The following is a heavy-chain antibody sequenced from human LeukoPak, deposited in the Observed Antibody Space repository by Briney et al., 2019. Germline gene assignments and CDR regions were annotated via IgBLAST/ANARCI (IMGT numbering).Heavy chain of an antibody. D-gene: IGHD3-22*01. Sequence: GGSLRLSCAASGFTFSSYAMTWVRQAPGKGLQWVSAISGSGGSTYYADSVKGRFTISRDNSKNTLYLQMNSLRAEDTAVYYCPMYYYDSSGYSNDAFDIWGQGTMVTVSS. CDR2: ISGSGGST. CDR1: GFTFSSYA. CDR3: PMYYYDSSGYSNDAFDI. V-gene: IGHV3-23*01. J-gene: IGHJ3*02.